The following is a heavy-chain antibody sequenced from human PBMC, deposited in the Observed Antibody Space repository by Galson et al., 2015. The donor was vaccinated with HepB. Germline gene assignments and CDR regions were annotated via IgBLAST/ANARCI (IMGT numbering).Heavy chain of an antibody. CDR3: ARESDVRFSRGAFDI. CDR1: GFTFSDYY. CDR2: ISSSGNTI. J-gene: IGHJ3*02. V-gene: IGHV3-11*01. Sequence: SLRLSCAASGFTFSDYYMSWIRQAPGRGLEWVSYISSSGNTIYYADSVKGRFTISRDNAKNSLYLQMNSLRAEDTAVYYCARESDVRFSRGAFDIWGQGTMVTVSS. D-gene: IGHD3-10*01.